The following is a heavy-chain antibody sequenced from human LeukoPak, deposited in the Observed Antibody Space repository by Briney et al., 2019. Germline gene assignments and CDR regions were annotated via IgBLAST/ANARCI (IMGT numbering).Heavy chain of an antibody. D-gene: IGHD3-16*01. Sequence: GGSPRLSCAASGFTFSSYGMQWVRQAPGKGLEWLTIIAYDGSDKYYADSVKGRFTISRDNSKNTLYLQMNSLRPEDTAVHYCAKDLTGTFGAISSWGQGTLVTVSS. J-gene: IGHJ5*02. V-gene: IGHV3-30*18. CDR2: IAYDGSDK. CDR1: GFTFSSYG. CDR3: AKDLTGTFGAISS.